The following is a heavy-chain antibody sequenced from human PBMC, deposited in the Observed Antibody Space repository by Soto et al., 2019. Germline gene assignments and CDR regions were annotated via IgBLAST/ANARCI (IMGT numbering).Heavy chain of an antibody. CDR2: ISINGNT. CDR1: GVSISRDY. Sequence: QVQLQEWGPGLLKPSVTVSLTCTVSGVSISRDYWSWIRQSAGKGLEWVGRISINGNTNYNPSLKSRVTMSVDRSKNQFSLKLTSVTAADTAVYYCARTGLPDVKGAFDIWGQGTVVTVSP. V-gene: IGHV4-4*07. CDR3: ARTGLPDVKGAFDI. J-gene: IGHJ3*02.